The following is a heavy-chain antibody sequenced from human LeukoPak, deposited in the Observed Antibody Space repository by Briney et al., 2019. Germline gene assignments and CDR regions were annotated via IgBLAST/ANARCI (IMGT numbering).Heavy chain of an antibody. Sequence: GGSLRLSCAASGFTFSSYWMHWVRQAPGKGLVWVSRINSDGSSTSYADSVKGRFTISRDNAKNTLYLQMNSLRAKDTAVYYCARASGTGTTYVWFDPWGQGTLVTVSS. V-gene: IGHV3-74*01. D-gene: IGHD1-1*01. CDR2: INSDGSST. CDR1: GFTFSSYW. CDR3: ARASGTGTTYVWFDP. J-gene: IGHJ5*02.